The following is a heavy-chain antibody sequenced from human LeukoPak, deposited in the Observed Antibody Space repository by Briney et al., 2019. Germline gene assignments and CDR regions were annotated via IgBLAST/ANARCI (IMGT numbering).Heavy chain of an antibody. CDR1: GGSLSSYY. CDR3: ARDVRGWSGFDY. Sequence: SETLSLPCIVSGGSLSSYYWSWIRQPAAKGLEWIGRIYTTGSTDYNPPPKSRVTMSVDTSKNQFSLNLSSVTAADTAVYYCARDVRGWSGFDYWGQGTLVTVSS. D-gene: IGHD3-3*01. V-gene: IGHV4-4*07. J-gene: IGHJ4*02. CDR2: IYTTGST.